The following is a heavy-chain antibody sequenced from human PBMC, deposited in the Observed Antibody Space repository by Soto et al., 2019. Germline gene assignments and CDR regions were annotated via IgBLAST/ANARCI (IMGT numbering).Heavy chain of an antibody. D-gene: IGHD3-10*01. CDR2: IDPSDSYT. V-gene: IGHV5-10-1*01. CDR3: ARLVGSGSGSYYYYYGMDV. J-gene: IGHJ6*02. CDR1: GYSFTSYW. Sequence: PGESLKISCKGSGYSFTSYWTSWVRQMPGKGLEWMGRIDPSDSYTNYSPSFQGHVTISADKSISTAYLQWSSLKASDTAMYYCARLVGSGSGSYYYYYGMDVWGQGTTVTVSS.